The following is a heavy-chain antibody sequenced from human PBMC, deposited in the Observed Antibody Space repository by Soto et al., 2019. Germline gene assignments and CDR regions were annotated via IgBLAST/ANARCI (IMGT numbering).Heavy chain of an antibody. V-gene: IGHV1-18*01. CDR3: ARDWSAAGPVDC. J-gene: IGHJ4*02. D-gene: IGHD6-13*01. CDR1: GYTFTSYG. Sequence: QVQLVQSGAEVKKPGASVKVSCKASGYTFTSYGISWVRQASGQGLEWMGWISAYNGNTNYAQKLQGRVTMTTDTSTSTASMERRSLRSDDTAVYYCARDWSAAGPVDCWGQGTLVTVSS. CDR2: ISAYNGNT.